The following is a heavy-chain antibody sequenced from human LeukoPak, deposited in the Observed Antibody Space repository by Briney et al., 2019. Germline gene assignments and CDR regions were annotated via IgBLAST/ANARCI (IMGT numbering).Heavy chain of an antibody. CDR3: ARGGFSGYVSLFDF. CDR2: IYHSGST. Sequence: PSETLSLTCTVSGGSISSGSYYWSWIRQHPAKGLEWIGYIYHSGSTFYNPSLKSRVNLSIDPSENQFSLNLSSMTAADTAVYYCARGGFSGYVSLFDFWGQGTLVSVSS. J-gene: IGHJ4*02. CDR1: GGSISSGSYY. V-gene: IGHV4-31*03. D-gene: IGHD2-15*01.